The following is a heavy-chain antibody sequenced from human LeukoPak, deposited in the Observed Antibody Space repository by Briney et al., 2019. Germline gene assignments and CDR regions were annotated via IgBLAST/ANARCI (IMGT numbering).Heavy chain of an antibody. CDR2: IYSGGST. J-gene: IGHJ4*02. D-gene: IGHD3-16*01. V-gene: IGHV3-53*01. Sequence: GGSLRLSCAASGFTVSSNYMSWVRQAPGKGLEWVSVIYSGGSTYYADSVKGRFTISRDNAKNTLYLQMNSLRAEDTAVYYCARGGDDYVWGSPLDYWGQGTLVTVSS. CDR1: GFTVSSNY. CDR3: ARGGDDYVWGSPLDY.